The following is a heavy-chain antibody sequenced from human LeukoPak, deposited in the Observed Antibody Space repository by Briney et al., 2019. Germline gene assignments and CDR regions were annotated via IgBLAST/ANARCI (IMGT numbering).Heavy chain of an antibody. V-gene: IGHV3-21*01. D-gene: IGHD6-6*01. CDR3: ARASSSSSYFDY. CDR1: GFTFSSYS. J-gene: IGHJ4*02. CDR2: ISSSSSYI. Sequence: GGSLRLSCAASGFTFSSYSMNWVRQAPGKGLEWVSSISSSSSYIHYADSVKGRFTISRDNAKNSLYLQMNSLRAEDTAVYYCARASSSSSYFDYWGQGTLVTVSS.